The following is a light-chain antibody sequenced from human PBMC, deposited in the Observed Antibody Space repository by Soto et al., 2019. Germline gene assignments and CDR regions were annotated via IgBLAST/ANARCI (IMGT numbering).Light chain of an antibody. CDR2: DVS. V-gene: IGLV2-14*01. J-gene: IGLJ1*01. CDR3: SSFTSSSTYV. CDR1: SSDVGRYNY. Sequence: QSALTQPASVSGSPGQSITISCTGTSSDVGRYNYVSWYQQHPGKAPKLTIYDVSNRPSGVSSRCSGSKSGNTASLTISGLQAEDEADYYCSSFTSSSTYVFGTGTKLTVL.